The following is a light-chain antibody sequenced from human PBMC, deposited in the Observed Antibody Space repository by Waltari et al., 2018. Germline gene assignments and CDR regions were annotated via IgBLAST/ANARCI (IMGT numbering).Light chain of an antibody. J-gene: IGLJ3*02. V-gene: IGLV7-43*01. CDR1: TAVVTTRYY. CDR2: DTD. Sequence: VLTQEPSVTVSPGGTVTLTCASITAVVTTRYYPTWFQQKPGPAPTTLIYDTDKRHAWTPARFSGSLLGGKAALTLSNVQPEDEADYYCSLYYGDARWVFGGGTKLTVL. CDR3: SLYYGDARWV.